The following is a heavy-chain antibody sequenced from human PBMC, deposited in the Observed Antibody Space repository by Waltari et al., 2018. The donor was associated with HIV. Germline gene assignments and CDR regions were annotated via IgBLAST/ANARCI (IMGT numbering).Heavy chain of an antibody. Sequence: QVQLVESGGGVVQPGRSLRLSCAASGFTFRSYGMHWVRQAPGSGLDWVAVISYDGSNKYYADSVKGRFTISRDNSKNTLYLQMNSLRAEDTAVYYCAKGRGIDYWGQGTLVTVSS. CDR1: GFTFRSYG. CDR3: AKGRGIDY. V-gene: IGHV3-30*18. D-gene: IGHD3-10*01. J-gene: IGHJ4*02. CDR2: ISYDGSNK.